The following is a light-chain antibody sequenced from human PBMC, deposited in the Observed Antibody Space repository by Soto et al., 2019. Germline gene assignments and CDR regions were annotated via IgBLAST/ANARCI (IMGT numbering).Light chain of an antibody. CDR3: QTWATDVHVV. CDR2: LNNDGSY. J-gene: IGLJ2*01. Sequence: QAVVTQPPSASASLGASVKFTCTLRSGHSSYSVAWHQRQPEKGPRYLIKLNNDGSYSKGDGVPDRFSGSSSGAERYLTISSLQPDDEAEYYCQTWATDVHVVFGGGTKLTVL. V-gene: IGLV4-69*01. CDR1: SGHSSYS.